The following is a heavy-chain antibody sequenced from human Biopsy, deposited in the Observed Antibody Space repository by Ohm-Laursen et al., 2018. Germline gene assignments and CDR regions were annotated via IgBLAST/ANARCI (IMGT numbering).Heavy chain of an antibody. J-gene: IGHJ3*02. CDR3: ARSTYYDESSGTRRGLDI. CDR1: GFTVSSIY. D-gene: IGHD3-22*01. CDR2: IDSGGNT. Sequence: SLRLSCAATGFTVSSIYITWVRQAPGKGLERVSVIDSGGNTHYTDDVKGRFTITRDNYKNTLYLQMKNLIAEDTAVYYYARSTYYDESSGTRRGLDIWGQGTMVTVSS. V-gene: IGHV3-53*01.